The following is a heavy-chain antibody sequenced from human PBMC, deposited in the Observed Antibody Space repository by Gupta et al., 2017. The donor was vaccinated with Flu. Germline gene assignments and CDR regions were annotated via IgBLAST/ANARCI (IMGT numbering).Heavy chain of an antibody. D-gene: IGHD3-16*01. V-gene: IGHV3-48*02. CDR3: ARDLNWAFIF. J-gene: IGHJ4*02. CDR2: IGSGGNT. Sequence: EVQLVESGGGLVQPGGSLRLSCVISGFTFSDSHMNWIRQAPGKGLEWISYIGSGGNTDYADSGRGRFTISRDNARDSLFLQMNSLRDEDTALYYCARDLNWAFIFWGQGALVTVSS. CDR1: GFTFSDSH.